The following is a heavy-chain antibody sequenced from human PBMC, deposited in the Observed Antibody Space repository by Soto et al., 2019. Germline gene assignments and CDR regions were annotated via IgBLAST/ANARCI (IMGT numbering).Heavy chain of an antibody. J-gene: IGHJ4*02. CDR1: GYTFTHYA. Sequence: ASVKVSCKASGYTFTHYAMHWVRQAPGQGLEWMGWINPNSGGANYAQSFQGRVTLTRDASINTAYMDLTRLTSGDAAVYYCARSSTYNFDSSGYYDYWGQGTLVTVSS. V-gene: IGHV1-2*02. CDR2: INPNSGGA. D-gene: IGHD3-22*01. CDR3: ARSSTYNFDSSGYYDY.